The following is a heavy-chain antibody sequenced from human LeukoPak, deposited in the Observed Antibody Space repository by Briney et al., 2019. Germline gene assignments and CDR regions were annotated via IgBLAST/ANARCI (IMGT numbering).Heavy chain of an antibody. J-gene: IGHJ4*02. Sequence: SETLSLTCTVSGGSISSGDYYWSWIRQPPGKGLEWIGYIYYSGSTYYNPSLKSRVTISVDTSKNQFSLKLSSVTAADTAVYYCAGVSVDSLWLGFLDYWGQGTLVTVSS. V-gene: IGHV4-30-4*01. CDR2: IYYSGST. CDR3: AGVSVDSLWLGFLDY. D-gene: IGHD5-18*01. CDR1: GGSISSGDYY.